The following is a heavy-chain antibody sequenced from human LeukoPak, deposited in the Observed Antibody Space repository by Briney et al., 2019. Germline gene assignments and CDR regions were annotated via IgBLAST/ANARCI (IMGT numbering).Heavy chain of an antibody. CDR1: GGSFSGFY. Sequence: SETLSLTCAVYGGSFSGFYWSWIRQPPGKGLEWIGSIYYSGSTYYNPSLKSRVTISVDTSKNQFSLKLSSVTAADTAVYYCALVRGVFDYWGQGTLVTVSS. V-gene: IGHV4-34*01. J-gene: IGHJ4*02. CDR2: IYYSGST. CDR3: ALVRGVFDY. D-gene: IGHD3-10*01.